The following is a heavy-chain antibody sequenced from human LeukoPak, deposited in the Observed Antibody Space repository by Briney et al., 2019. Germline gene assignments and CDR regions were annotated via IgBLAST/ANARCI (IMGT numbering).Heavy chain of an antibody. CDR3: ARDWLGYDWMDH. J-gene: IGHJ4*02. CDR2: ISAYNGKT. CDR1: GYIFTSFG. D-gene: IGHD5-12*01. V-gene: IGHV1-18*01. Sequence: ASVKVSCKASGYIFTSFGVSWVRQAPGQGLEWMGWISAYNGKTKDAQKFQGRVSMTTDTATNTAYMELRSLTSADTAVYYCARDWLGYDWMDHWGQGTLVTVSS.